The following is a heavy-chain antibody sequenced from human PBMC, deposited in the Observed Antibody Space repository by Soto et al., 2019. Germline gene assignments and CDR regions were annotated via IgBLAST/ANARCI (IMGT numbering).Heavy chain of an antibody. D-gene: IGHD3-3*01. J-gene: IGHJ4*02. CDR2: IIPILGIA. CDR1: GGTFSSYT. CDR3: AREPLEWFLLFDQ. V-gene: IGHV1-69*04. Sequence: GASVKVSCKASGGTFSSYTISWVRQAPGQGLEWMGRIIPILGIANYAQKFQGRVTITADKSTSTAYMELSSLRSEDTAVYYCAREPLEWFLLFDQWGEEPLVTVP.